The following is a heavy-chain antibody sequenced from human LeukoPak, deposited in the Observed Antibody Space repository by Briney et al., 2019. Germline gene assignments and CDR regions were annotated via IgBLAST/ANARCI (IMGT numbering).Heavy chain of an antibody. CDR2: INPSGGST. Sequence: ASVKVSCKASGYTFTSYYMHWLRQPPAQGLEWMGIINPSGGSTSNAQKFQGRVTMTRDTSTSKVYMDLSSLRSEDTAVYYCARAADYGGNSGYYFDYWGQGTLVSVSS. D-gene: IGHD4-23*01. J-gene: IGHJ4*02. CDR3: ARAADYGGNSGYYFDY. CDR1: GYTFTSYY. V-gene: IGHV1-46*01.